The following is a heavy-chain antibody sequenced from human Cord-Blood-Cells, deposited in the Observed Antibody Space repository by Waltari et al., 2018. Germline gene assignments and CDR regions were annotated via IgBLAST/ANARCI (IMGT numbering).Heavy chain of an antibody. D-gene: IGHD6-13*01. CDR3: AKGDLPYSSSWGAFDI. Sequence: QVQLVESGGGVVQPGRSLILSCAASGFTFSRYGMHWVPQATGRRLEWVAVMSYDGSNKYYADSVKGRFTISRDNSKNTLYLQMNSLRAEDTAVYYCAKGDLPYSSSWGAFDIWGQGTMVTVSS. CDR2: MSYDGSNK. V-gene: IGHV3-30*18. CDR1: GFTFSRYG. J-gene: IGHJ3*02.